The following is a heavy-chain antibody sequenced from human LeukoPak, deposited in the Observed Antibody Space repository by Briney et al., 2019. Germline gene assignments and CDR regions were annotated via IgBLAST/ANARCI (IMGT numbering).Heavy chain of an antibody. CDR1: GFTSSSYA. J-gene: IGHJ3*02. V-gene: IGHV3-23*01. CDR2: FSCSGGST. Sequence: PGGSLRPSCAPSGFTSSSYAMSWVRQAPGKGLGWVSAFSCSGGSTYYADSVKGRFTISRDNSKNTLYLQMNSLRAEDTAVYYCAREWDSTYAFDIWGQGTMVTVSS. CDR3: AREWDSTYAFDI. D-gene: IGHD2-2*01.